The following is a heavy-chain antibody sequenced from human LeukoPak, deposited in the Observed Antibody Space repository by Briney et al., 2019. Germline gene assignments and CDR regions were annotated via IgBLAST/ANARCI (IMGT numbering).Heavy chain of an antibody. D-gene: IGHD6-6*01. CDR1: GFTFSSYG. CDR2: ISYDGSNK. V-gene: IGHV3-30*03. Sequence: GGSLRLSCAASGFTFSSYGMHWVRQAPGKGLEWVAVISYDGSNKYYADSVKGRFTISRDNSKNTLYLQMNSLRAEDTAVYYCATDRSSIAVRPHWGQGTLVTVSS. CDR3: ATDRSSIAVRPH. J-gene: IGHJ4*02.